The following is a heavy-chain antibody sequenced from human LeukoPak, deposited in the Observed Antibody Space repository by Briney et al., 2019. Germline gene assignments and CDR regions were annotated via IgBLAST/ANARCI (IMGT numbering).Heavy chain of an antibody. CDR1: GFTFSSYS. Sequence: PGGSLRLTCAASGFTFSSYSMNWVRQAPGKGLEWVSSISSSSSYIYYADSVKGRFTISRDNAKNSLYLQMNSLRAEDTAVYYCARDPADLFLGFMFDYWGQGTLVTVSS. CDR3: ARDPADLFLGFMFDY. D-gene: IGHD3-10*01. V-gene: IGHV3-21*01. J-gene: IGHJ4*02. CDR2: ISSSSSYI.